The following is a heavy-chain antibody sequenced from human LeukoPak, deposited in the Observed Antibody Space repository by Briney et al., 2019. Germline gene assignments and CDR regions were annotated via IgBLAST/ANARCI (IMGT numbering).Heavy chain of an antibody. D-gene: IGHD5-18*01. J-gene: IGHJ4*02. V-gene: IGHV1-3*01. CDR2: INAGNGNT. Sequence: ASVKVSCKASGYTFTSYAMHWVRQAPGQRLEWMGWINAGNGNTIYSQKFQGRVTITRDTSASTAYMELSSLRSEDTAVYYCARDVRGIQLWLNYWGQGTLVTVSS. CDR1: GYTFTSYA. CDR3: ARDVRGIQLWLNY.